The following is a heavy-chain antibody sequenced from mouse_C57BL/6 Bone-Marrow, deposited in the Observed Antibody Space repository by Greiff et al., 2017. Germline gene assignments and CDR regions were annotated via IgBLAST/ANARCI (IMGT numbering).Heavy chain of an antibody. Sequence: VQLQQSGAELVRPGTSVKVSCKASGYAFTNYLIEWVKQRPGQGLEWIGVINPGSGGTNYNEKFKGKATLTADKSSSTAYMQLSSLTSEDSAVYFCARRLGDAMDYWGQGTSVTVSS. CDR2: INPGSGGT. V-gene: IGHV1-54*01. CDR1: GYAFTNYL. CDR3: ARRLGDAMDY. D-gene: IGHD4-1*01. J-gene: IGHJ4*01.